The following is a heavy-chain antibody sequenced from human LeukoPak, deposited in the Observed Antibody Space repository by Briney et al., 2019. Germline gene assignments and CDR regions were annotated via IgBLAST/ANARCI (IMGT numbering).Heavy chain of an antibody. V-gene: IGHV3-23*01. D-gene: IGHD2-15*01. J-gene: IGHJ4*02. CDR3: AKGRCSGVGCDSFHS. CDR1: GLRFRSYA. CDR2: ISDDSSFT. Sequence: PGGSLRLSCVASGLRFRSYAMNWVRQAPGKGLECISTISDDSSFTYYADSVKGRSAISRDDSKNTLYLQMNNLKVEDKAVYYCAKGRCSGVGCDSFHSWGQGALVTVSS.